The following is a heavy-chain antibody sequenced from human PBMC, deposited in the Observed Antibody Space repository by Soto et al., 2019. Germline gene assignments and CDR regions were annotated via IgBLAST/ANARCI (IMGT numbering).Heavy chain of an antibody. Sequence: EVQLVESGGGLVQPGGSLRLSCAASGFSFSSYWIHWVRQAPGKGLVWVSRIKTDGSSTDYADSVKGRFTISRDNAKNTLYLQMNSLRAEDTDVYYCAKREGNTYGMFHWGQGTLVTVSS. CDR3: AKREGNTYGMFH. V-gene: IGHV3-74*01. CDR1: GFSFSSYW. CDR2: IKTDGSST. J-gene: IGHJ4*02. D-gene: IGHD5-18*01.